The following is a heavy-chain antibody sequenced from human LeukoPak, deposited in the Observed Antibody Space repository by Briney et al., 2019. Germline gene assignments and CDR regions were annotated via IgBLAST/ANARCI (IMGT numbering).Heavy chain of an antibody. CDR1: SGSFSGNY. CDR3: ALRNGHSSSSGDY. CDR2: INHSGST. J-gene: IGHJ4*02. V-gene: IGHV4-34*01. Sequence: SETLSLTCDVYSGSFSGNYWSWFRHPPGKGLEWIGEINHSGSTNYNPSLKSRVTLSVDTSKNQVSLKLTSVSAADTAVYYCALRNGHSSSSGDYWGQGTLVTVSS. D-gene: IGHD6-6*01.